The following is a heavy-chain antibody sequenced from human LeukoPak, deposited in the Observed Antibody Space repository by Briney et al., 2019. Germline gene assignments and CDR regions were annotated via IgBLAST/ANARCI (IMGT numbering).Heavy chain of an antibody. CDR3: ARERSTIYYYYGMDV. CDR2: IYYSGST. J-gene: IGHJ6*02. V-gene: IGHV4-59*01. CDR1: GGSISSYY. D-gene: IGHD5/OR15-5a*01. Sequence: PSETLSLTCTVSGGSISSYYWSWIRQPAGKGLEWIGYIYYSGSTNYNPSLKSRVTIAVDTSKHQFSLKLSSVTAADTAVYYCARERSTIYYYYGMDVWGQGTTVTVSS.